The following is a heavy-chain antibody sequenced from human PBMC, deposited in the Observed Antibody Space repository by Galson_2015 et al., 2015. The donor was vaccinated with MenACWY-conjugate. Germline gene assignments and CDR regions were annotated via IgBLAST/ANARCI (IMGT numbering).Heavy chain of an antibody. J-gene: IGHJ4*02. CDR1: GFTFSSYW. CDR2: INNDDTST. Sequence: SLRLSCAASGFTFSSYWMHWVRQAPGKGPVWVSRINNDDTSTSYADSVKGRFTISRDNAKNTLYLQMNSLRAEDTAVYYCVRGSGYCTGGSCFAILDYWGQGTLVTVSS. D-gene: IGHD2-15*01. V-gene: IGHV3-74*01. CDR3: VRGSGYCTGGSCFAILDY.